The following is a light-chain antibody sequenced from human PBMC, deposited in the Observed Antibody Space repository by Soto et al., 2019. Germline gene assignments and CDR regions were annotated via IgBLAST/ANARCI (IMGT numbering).Light chain of an antibody. Sequence: DIQMTQSPSTLSASVGDRVTITCRASQSISSWLAWYQQKPGKAPKLLIYEASSLENGVPSRFSGSGYGTAVTLTISILQPDDFATYDGQQYNSYPWTFGQGTRVEIK. CDR1: QSISSW. CDR3: QQYNSYPWT. V-gene: IGKV1-5*03. CDR2: EAS. J-gene: IGKJ1*01.